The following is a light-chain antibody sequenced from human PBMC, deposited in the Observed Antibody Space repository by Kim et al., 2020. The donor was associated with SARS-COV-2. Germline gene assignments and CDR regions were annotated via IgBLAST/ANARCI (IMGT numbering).Light chain of an antibody. CDR2: GAS. V-gene: IGKV3-20*01. Sequence: EIVLTQSPGTLSLSPGERATLSCRASQSVSSSYLAWHQQKPGQAPRLLTYGASSRATVIPDRFSGSGSGTDFTLTIIKLDPEDFAVYYCQQYDSSSVTFGQGTKVDIK. CDR3: QQYDSSSVT. CDR1: QSVSSSY. J-gene: IGKJ1*01.